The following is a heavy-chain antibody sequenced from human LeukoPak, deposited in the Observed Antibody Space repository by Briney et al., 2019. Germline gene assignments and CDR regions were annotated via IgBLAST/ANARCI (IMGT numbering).Heavy chain of an antibody. CDR3: ARDFSGTGYSSGWPLDY. V-gene: IGHV1-2*02. D-gene: IGHD6-19*01. Sequence: VASVKVSCKASGYTFTGYYIHWVRQAPGEGLEWMGWTNPNGGGTNYAQKFQGRVTMTRDTSISTAYMEMSRLGSDDTAVYYRARDFSGTGYSSGWPLDYWGQGTLVTVSS. J-gene: IGHJ4*02. CDR2: TNPNGGGT. CDR1: GYTFTGYY.